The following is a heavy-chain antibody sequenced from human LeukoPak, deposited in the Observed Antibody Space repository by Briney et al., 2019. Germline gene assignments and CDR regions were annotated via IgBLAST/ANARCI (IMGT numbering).Heavy chain of an antibody. CDR3: ARADRGGITIFGVVNNLLDY. V-gene: IGHV3-48*03. CDR2: ISSSGSTI. Sequence: GGSLRLSCAASGFTFSSYEMNWVRQAPGKGLEWVSYISSSGSTIHYADSVKGRFTISRDNAKNSLYLQMNSLRAEDTAVYYCARADRGGITIFGVVNNLLDYWGQGTLVTVSS. CDR1: GFTFSSYE. D-gene: IGHD3-3*01. J-gene: IGHJ4*02.